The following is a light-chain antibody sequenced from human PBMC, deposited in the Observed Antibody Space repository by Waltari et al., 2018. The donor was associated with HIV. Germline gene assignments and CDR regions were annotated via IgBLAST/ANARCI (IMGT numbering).Light chain of an antibody. CDR2: QAS. Sequence: DTRLTQSLPTLSVSAEDRLAITCRASQNVGAFLAWYQQKPGKPPKLLIFQASTLEGGVPSRFSGSVSGSDFTLTINGLQSDDFATYYCHQYATFSGTFGQGTKV. V-gene: IGKV1-5*03. CDR3: HQYATFSGT. CDR1: QNVGAF. J-gene: IGKJ2*01.